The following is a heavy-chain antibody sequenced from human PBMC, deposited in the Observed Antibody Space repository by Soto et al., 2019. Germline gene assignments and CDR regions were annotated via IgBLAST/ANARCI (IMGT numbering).Heavy chain of an antibody. CDR3: ARDLRRFAFDI. V-gene: IGHV3-48*01. CDR2: ISSSSSTI. CDR1: GFTFSSYS. Sequence: GGSLRLSCAASGFTFSSYSMNWVRQAPGKGLEWVSYISSSSSTIYYADSVKGRFTISRDNAKNSLYLQMNSLRAEDTAVYYCARDLRRFAFDIWGQGTMVTVSS. J-gene: IGHJ3*02.